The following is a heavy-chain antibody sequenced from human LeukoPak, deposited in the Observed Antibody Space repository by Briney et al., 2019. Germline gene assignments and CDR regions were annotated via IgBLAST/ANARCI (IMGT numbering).Heavy chain of an antibody. V-gene: IGHV4-34*01. CDR3: ASGVGYYFDY. Sequence: SSETLSLTSAVYGGSFSGYYWSWIRQPPGKGLEWIGEINHSGSTNYNPSLKSRVTISVDTSKNQFSLKLSSVTAADTAVYYCASGVGYYFDYWGQGTLVTVSS. J-gene: IGHJ4*02. CDR1: GGSFSGYY. CDR2: INHSGST.